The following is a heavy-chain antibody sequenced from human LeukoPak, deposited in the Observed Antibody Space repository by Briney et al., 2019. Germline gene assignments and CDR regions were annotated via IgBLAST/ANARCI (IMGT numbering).Heavy chain of an antibody. CDR3: TTEPPMDFFVVLPA. Sequence: GGSLRLSCVASGFTFSSYGMSWVRQAPGMGLEWVSTISGSGGSTYYADSEKGRFTISRDNSKNTLYLQMNSLKTEDTAVYYCTTEPPMDFFVVLPAWGQGTLVTVSS. V-gene: IGHV3-23*01. CDR2: ISGSGGST. CDR1: GFTFSSYG. D-gene: IGHD2-2*01. J-gene: IGHJ5*02.